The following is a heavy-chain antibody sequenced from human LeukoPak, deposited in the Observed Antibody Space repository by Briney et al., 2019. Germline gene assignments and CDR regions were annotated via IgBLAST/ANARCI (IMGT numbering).Heavy chain of an antibody. CDR2: IYYSGST. J-gene: IGHJ3*02. CDR3: SRDYYDSSGFHRTFDI. V-gene: IGHV4-59*01. Sequence: SETLSLTCTVSGGSISSYYWSWIRQPPGKGLEWIGYIYYSGSTNYNPSLKSRVTISVDTSKNQFSLKLSSVTAADTAVYYCSRDYYDSSGFHRTFDIWGQGTMVTVSS. D-gene: IGHD3-22*01. CDR1: GGSISSYY.